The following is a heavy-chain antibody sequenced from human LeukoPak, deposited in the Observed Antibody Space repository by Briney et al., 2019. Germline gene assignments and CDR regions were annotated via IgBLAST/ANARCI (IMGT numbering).Heavy chain of an antibody. Sequence: ASVTVSCKASGYTFTSYGISWVRQAPGQGLEWMGWISAYNGNTNYAQMLQGRVTMTTDTSASTAYMELRRLRSDDTAVYYCARNVPPSSGYYSGIDYWGQGTLVSVSS. J-gene: IGHJ4*02. CDR1: GYTFTSYG. CDR3: ARNVPPSSGYYSGIDY. CDR2: ISAYNGNT. D-gene: IGHD3-22*01. V-gene: IGHV1-18*01.